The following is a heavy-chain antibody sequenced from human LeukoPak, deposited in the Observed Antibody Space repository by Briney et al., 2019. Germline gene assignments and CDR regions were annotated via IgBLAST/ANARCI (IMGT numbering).Heavy chain of an antibody. CDR2: IYYSGST. V-gene: IGHV4-39*07. CDR3: AILDSIAAAGTSPYFQH. Sequence: SETLSLTCTVSGGSISSSSYYWGWIRQPPGKGLEWIGSIYYSGSTYYNPSLKSRVTISVDMSKNQISLKLSSVTAADTAVYYCAILDSIAAAGTSPYFQHWGQGTLVTVSS. J-gene: IGHJ1*01. D-gene: IGHD6-13*01. CDR1: GGSISSSSYY.